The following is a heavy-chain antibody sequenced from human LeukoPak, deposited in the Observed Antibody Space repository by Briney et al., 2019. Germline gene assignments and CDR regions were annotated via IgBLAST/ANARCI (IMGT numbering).Heavy chain of an antibody. J-gene: IGHJ4*02. CDR3: ARDGLRRPPTPYCGGDCPLDY. V-gene: IGHV3-53*01. CDR2: IYSGGST. Sequence: GGSLRLSCAASGFTVSNNYMSWVRQAPGKGPEWVSVIYSGGSTYYADSVKGRFTISRDNSKNTLYLQMNSLRAEDTAVYYCARDGLRRPPTPYCGGDCPLDYWGQGTLVSVSS. CDR1: GFTVSNNY. D-gene: IGHD2-21*02.